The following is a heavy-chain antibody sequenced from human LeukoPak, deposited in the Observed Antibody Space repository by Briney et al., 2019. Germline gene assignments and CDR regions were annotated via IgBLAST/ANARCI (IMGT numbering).Heavy chain of an antibody. CDR3: ARPASSGWVPFDH. CDR1: GASIGGSSYY. D-gene: IGHD6-19*01. Sequence: SETLSLTCSVSGASIGGSSYYWGWIRQPPGKGLEWIGSICYSGSTYYSPSLKSRVTISVDTSKNQFSLKLNSVTAADTAVYYCARPASSGWVPFDHWGQGALVTVSS. V-gene: IGHV4-39*01. J-gene: IGHJ4*02. CDR2: ICYSGST.